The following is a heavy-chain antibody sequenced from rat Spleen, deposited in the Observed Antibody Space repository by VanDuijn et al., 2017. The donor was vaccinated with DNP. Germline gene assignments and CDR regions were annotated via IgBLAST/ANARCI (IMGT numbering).Heavy chain of an antibody. Sequence: EVQLQESGSGLVKPSQSLSLTCSVTGSSITSNYWGWIRKFPGDKLEWMGYIDSAGVSIQNPSLKSRISITRDTSKNQFFLRVNSVTTEDTATYYCARGYYDGSYYDWGQGVMVTVSS. CDR3: ARGYYDGSYYD. V-gene: IGHV3-3*01. CDR1: GSSITSNY. D-gene: IGHD1-12*02. CDR2: IDSAGVS. J-gene: IGHJ2*01.